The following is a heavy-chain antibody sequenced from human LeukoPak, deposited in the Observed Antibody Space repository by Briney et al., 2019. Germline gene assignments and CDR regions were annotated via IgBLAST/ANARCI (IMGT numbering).Heavy chain of an antibody. J-gene: IGHJ6*02. CDR3: ARGGGLDV. CDR1: GFTFSSYW. CDR2: INHNGNVN. V-gene: IGHV3-7*03. D-gene: IGHD3-16*01. Sequence: GSLRLSCAASGFTFSSYWMNWARQARGKGLEWVASINHNGNVNYYVDSVKGRFTISRDNAKDSLYLQMSNLRAEDTAVYFCARGGGLDVWGQGATVTVSS.